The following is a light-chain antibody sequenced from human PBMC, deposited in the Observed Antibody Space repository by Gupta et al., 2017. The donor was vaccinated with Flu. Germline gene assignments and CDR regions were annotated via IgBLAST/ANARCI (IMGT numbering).Light chain of an antibody. V-gene: IGLV2-14*03. CDR2: DVS. J-gene: IGLJ2*01. CDR3: TSYTSTNTLHVI. Sequence: QSALTQPASVSGSPGQSITISCTGTTRDVGGYNYGSWYQQHPGKAPKLMIYDVSKRLSGVSNRFSGSKSGNTASLTISGLQAEDEADYYCTSYTSTNTLHVIFGGGTRLTVL. CDR1: TRDVGGYNY.